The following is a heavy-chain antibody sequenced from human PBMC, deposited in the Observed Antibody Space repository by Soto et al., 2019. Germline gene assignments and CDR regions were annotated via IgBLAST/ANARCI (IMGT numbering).Heavy chain of an antibody. Sequence: GGSLRLSCAASGFTFSSYSMNWVRQAPGKGLEWVSSISSSSSYIYYADSVKGRFTISRDNAKNSLYLQMSSLRAEDTAVYYCARGPPIVVVTAKTRRTWFDPWDQGTLVTVSS. CDR3: ARGPPIVVVTAKTRRTWFDP. CDR2: ISSSSSYI. V-gene: IGHV3-21*01. CDR1: GFTFSSYS. J-gene: IGHJ5*02. D-gene: IGHD2-21*02.